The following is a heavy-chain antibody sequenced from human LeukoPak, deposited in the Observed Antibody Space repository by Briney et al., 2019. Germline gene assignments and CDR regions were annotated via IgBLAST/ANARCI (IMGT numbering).Heavy chain of an antibody. CDR1: GLTFTNTYW. J-gene: IGHJ4*02. V-gene: IGHV3-7*01. CDR2: IKQDGSDK. Sequence: GGSLRLSCAVSGLTFTNTYWISWVRQPPGKGLEWSANIKQDGSDKYYVDFVKGRFTISRDNAKNSLDLQMNSLRAEDTAVYYCAREASGRSFDLWGQGTLVTVSS. D-gene: IGHD3-10*01. CDR3: AREASGRSFDL.